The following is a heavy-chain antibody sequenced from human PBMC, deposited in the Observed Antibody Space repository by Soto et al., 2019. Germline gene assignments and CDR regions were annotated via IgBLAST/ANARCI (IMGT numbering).Heavy chain of an antibody. J-gene: IGHJ4*02. V-gene: IGHV1-3*01. CDR3: ARDYDILTGYSY. CDR2: INAGNGNT. Sequence: ASVKVSCKASGYTFTSYAMHWVRQAPGQRLEWMGWINAGNGNTKYSQKFQGRVTITRDTSASTAYMELSSLRSEDTAVCYCARDYDILTGYSYWGQGTLVTVSS. D-gene: IGHD3-9*01. CDR1: GYTFTSYA.